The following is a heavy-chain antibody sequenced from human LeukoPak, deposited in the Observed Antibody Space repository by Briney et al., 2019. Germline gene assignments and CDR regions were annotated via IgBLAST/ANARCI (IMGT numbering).Heavy chain of an antibody. D-gene: IGHD3-10*01. J-gene: IGHJ5*02. V-gene: IGHV1-69*06. CDR3: GADLTMVRGVPRWFDP. CDR1: GGTFSSYA. CDR2: IIPIFGTA. Sequence: VASVKVSCKASGGTFSSYAISWVRQAPGQGLEWMGGIIPIFGTANYAQKFQGRVTITADKSTNTAYMELSSLRSEDTAVYYSGADLTMVRGVPRWFDPWGQGTLVTVSS.